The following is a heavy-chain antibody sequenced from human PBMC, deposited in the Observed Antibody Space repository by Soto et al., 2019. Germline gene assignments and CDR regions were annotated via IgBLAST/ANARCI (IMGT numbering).Heavy chain of an antibody. CDR1: GFTFDDYT. Sequence: GGSLRLSCAASGFTFDDYTMHWIRQAPRKGLEWVSLISWDGYGTYYADSVRGRFTISRDNSKNSLYLQMNSLRTEDTALYYCAKDPSNYEYYFDYWGQGXLVTVYS. D-gene: IGHD4-4*01. V-gene: IGHV3-43*01. CDR3: AKDPSNYEYYFDY. J-gene: IGHJ4*02. CDR2: ISWDGYGT.